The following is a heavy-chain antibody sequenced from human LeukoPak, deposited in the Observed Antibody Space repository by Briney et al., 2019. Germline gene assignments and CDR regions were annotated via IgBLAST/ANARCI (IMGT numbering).Heavy chain of an antibody. Sequence: PSETLSLTCTVSGGSISSYYWSWIRQPPGKGLEWIGYIYYSGSTNYNPSLKSRVTISVDTSKNQFSLKLSSVTAADTAVYYCARPKVSGLYLGFDYWGPGTLVTVSS. D-gene: IGHD6-19*01. J-gene: IGHJ4*02. CDR3: ARPKVSGLYLGFDY. CDR2: IYYSGST. CDR1: GGSISSYY. V-gene: IGHV4-59*01.